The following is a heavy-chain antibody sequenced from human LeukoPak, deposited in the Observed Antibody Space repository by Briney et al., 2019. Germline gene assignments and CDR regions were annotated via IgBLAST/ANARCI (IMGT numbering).Heavy chain of an antibody. D-gene: IGHD1/OR15-1a*01. Sequence: PSETLSLTCTVSGGSISSYYWSWIRQPPGKGLEWIGYIYYSGSTNYNPSLKSRVTISVDTSKNQFSLKLSSVTAADTAVYYCARTAGNNADYWGQGTLVTVSS. CDR2: IYYSGST. J-gene: IGHJ4*02. V-gene: IGHV4-59*01. CDR1: GGSISSYY. CDR3: ARTAGNNADY.